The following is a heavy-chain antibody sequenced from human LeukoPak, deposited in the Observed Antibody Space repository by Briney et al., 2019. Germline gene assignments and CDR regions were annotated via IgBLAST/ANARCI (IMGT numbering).Heavy chain of an antibody. V-gene: IGHV1-69*05. CDR1: GGTFSSYA. D-gene: IGHD3-22*01. CDR3: ARGPTYYYDSSGKNPSYYYYYMDV. Sequence: ASVKVSCKASGGTFSSYAISWVRQAPGQGLEWMGGIIPIFGTANYAQKFQGRVTITTDESTSTAYMELSSLRSEDTAVYYCARGPTYYYDSSGKNPSYYYYYMDVRGKGTTATVSS. J-gene: IGHJ6*03. CDR2: IIPIFGTA.